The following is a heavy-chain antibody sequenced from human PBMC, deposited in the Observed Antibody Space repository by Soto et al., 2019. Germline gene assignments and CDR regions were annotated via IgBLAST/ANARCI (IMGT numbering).Heavy chain of an antibody. CDR3: ARYPSYRPHFDY. J-gene: IGHJ4*02. CDR2: IYHSGST. V-gene: IGHV4-4*02. CDR1: GGSISSSNW. Sequence: PSETLSLTCAVSGGSISSSNWWSWVRQPPGKGLEWIGEIYHSGSTNYNPSLKSRVTISVDTSKNQFSLKLSSVTAADTAVYYCARYPSYRPHFDYWGQGTLVTVSS. D-gene: IGHD3-16*02.